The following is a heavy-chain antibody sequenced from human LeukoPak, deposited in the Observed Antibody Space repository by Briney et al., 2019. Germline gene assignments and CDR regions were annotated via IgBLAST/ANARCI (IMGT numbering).Heavy chain of an antibody. CDR3: ARARRGSYYVFDY. CDR1: GYTFTAYD. Sequence: ASVKVSCKPYGYTFTAYDINWLRQAAGQGLEWMGWMNPSSGRTSYSQQFQGRVTMAGDTSTRTAYMELSGLKSEDTAVYYCARARRGSYYVFDYWGQGTLVTVSS. CDR2: MNPSSGRT. D-gene: IGHD1-26*01. J-gene: IGHJ4*02. V-gene: IGHV1-8*02.